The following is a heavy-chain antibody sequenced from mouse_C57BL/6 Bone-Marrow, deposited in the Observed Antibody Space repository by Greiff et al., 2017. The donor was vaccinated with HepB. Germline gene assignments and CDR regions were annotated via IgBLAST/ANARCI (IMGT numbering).Heavy chain of an antibody. V-gene: IGHV5-16*01. D-gene: IGHD2-5*01. Sequence: EVKVVESEGGLVQPGRSMKLSCTASGFTFSDYYMAWVRQVPEKGLEWVANINYDGSSTYYLDSLKSRFIISRDNAKNILYLQMSSLKSEDTATYYCAREDYSNYAFDYWGQGTTLTVSS. J-gene: IGHJ2*01. CDR3: AREDYSNYAFDY. CDR2: INYDGSST. CDR1: GFTFSDYY.